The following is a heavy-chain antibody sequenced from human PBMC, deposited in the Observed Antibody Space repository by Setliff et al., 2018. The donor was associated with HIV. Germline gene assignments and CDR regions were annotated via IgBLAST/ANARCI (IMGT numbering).Heavy chain of an antibody. D-gene: IGHD1-7*01. J-gene: IGHJ4*02. CDR2: IYPGDSHT. CDR1: GYYFTTYW. V-gene: IGHV5-51*01. Sequence: GESLKISCKGSGYYFTTYWIGWVRQMPGKGLEWMGFIYPGDSHTTYSPSFQGQVTISVDTSVSTAYLQWSSLKASDTAMYYCATLTGTTGYWGQGTLVTVSS. CDR3: ATLTGTTGY.